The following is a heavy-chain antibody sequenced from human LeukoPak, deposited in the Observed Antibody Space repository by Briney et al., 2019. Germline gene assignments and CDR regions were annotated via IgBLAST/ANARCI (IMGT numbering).Heavy chain of an antibody. CDR3: ARGPVTVGFDP. CDR2: ISQSGST. Sequence: PSETLSLTCAVYGGPFSAYYWSWIRQPPGKGLEWIGEISQSGSTHYNPSLKSRVTISVDTSKNHFSPTLSSVTAADTAVYYCARGPVTVGFDPWGQGTLVTVSS. J-gene: IGHJ5*02. CDR1: GGPFSAYY. V-gene: IGHV4-34*01. D-gene: IGHD4-11*01.